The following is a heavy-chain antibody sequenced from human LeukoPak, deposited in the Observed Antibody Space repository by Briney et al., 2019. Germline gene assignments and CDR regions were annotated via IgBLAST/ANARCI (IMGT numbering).Heavy chain of an antibody. CDR2: IYYSGST. J-gene: IGHJ4*02. D-gene: IGHD4-23*01. CDR3: ARTTVVTPGLDY. CDR1: GGSISTYY. Sequence: SETLSLTCTVSGGSISTYYWSWIRQPPGKGLEWIGYIYYSGSTNYNPSLKSRVTISVDTSKNQFSLKLRSVTAADTAVYYCARTTVVTPGLDYWGQGTLVTVSS. V-gene: IGHV4-59*01.